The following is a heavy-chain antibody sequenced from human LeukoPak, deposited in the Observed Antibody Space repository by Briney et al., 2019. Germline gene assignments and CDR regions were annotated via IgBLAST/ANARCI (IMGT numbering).Heavy chain of an antibody. Sequence: GGSLRLSCAASGFTFSSYAMHWVRQAPGKGLEWVAVISYDGSNKYYADSVKGRFTISRDNSKNTLYLQMNSLRAEDTAVYYCVRYYYDSSGYYHPGDYWGQGTLVTVSS. CDR3: VRYYYDSSGYYHPGDY. D-gene: IGHD3-22*01. CDR2: ISYDGSNK. J-gene: IGHJ4*02. V-gene: IGHV3-30*04. CDR1: GFTFSSYA.